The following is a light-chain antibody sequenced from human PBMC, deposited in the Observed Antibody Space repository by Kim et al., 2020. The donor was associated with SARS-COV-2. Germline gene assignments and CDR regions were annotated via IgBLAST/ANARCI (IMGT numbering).Light chain of an antibody. CDR2: QDI. CDR1: NLGGRY. J-gene: IGLJ2*01. V-gene: IGLV3-1*01. CDR3: QAWDNNAAI. Sequence: VCAGQTATIRCSGDNLGGRYVSWYQQRPGQTPVLVMYQDIERPSGIPDRFSGSNSGNTATLTISGTQAMDEADYYCQAWDNNAAIFGGGTQLTVL.